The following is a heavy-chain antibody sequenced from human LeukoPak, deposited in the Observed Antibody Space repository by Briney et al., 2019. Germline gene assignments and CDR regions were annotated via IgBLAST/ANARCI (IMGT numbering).Heavy chain of an antibody. CDR2: ISGSGGST. V-gene: IGHV3-23*01. Sequence: GGSLRLSCAASGFTFSSYAMSWVRQAPGKGLEWVSAISGSGGSTYYADSVKGRFTISRDNSKNTLYLQMNSLRAEDRAVYYCAKGHRPDYYGSSVLDYWGQGTLVTVSS. CDR3: AKGHRPDYYGSSVLDY. J-gene: IGHJ4*02. CDR1: GFTFSSYA. D-gene: IGHD3-22*01.